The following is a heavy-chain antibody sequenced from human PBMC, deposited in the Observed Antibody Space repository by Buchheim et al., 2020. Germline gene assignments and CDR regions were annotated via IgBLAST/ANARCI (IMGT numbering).Heavy chain of an antibody. Sequence: QVQLQESGPGLVKPSETLSLTCTVSGGSISSYYWSWIRQPPGKGLEWIGYIYYSGSPNYNPSLKSRVTISVDTSKNQFSLKLSSVTAADTAVYYCARGPKYSSSWYRYYYYMDVWGKGTT. CDR3: ARGPKYSSSWYRYYYYMDV. CDR2: IYYSGSP. D-gene: IGHD6-13*01. CDR1: GGSISSYY. J-gene: IGHJ6*03. V-gene: IGHV4-59*01.